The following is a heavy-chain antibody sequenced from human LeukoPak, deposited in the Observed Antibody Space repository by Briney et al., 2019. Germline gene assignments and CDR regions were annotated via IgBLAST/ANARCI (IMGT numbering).Heavy chain of an antibody. CDR2: ISSSADST. CDR3: AKNRLKSYPGTDFDY. Sequence: GGSLRLSCEASGFTFSSYAMSWVRQAPGKGLAWVSVISSSADSTYYADSVKGRFTISRDNSKNTLYLQMNNLRAEDTAVYYCAKNRLKSYPGTDFDYWGQGTLVTVSS. CDR1: GFTFSSYA. J-gene: IGHJ4*02. D-gene: IGHD3-10*01. V-gene: IGHV3-23*01.